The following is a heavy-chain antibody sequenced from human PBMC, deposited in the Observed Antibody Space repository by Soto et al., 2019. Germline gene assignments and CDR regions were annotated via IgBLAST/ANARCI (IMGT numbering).Heavy chain of an antibody. V-gene: IGHV4-59*08. CDR3: ARLNDILTGHFDY. Sequence: SETLSLTCTVSGGSISSYYWSCIRQPPGKGLEWIGYSYYSGSTNYNPSLKSRVTISVDTSKNQFSLKLSSVTAADTAVYYCARLNDILTGHFDYWGQGTLVTVSS. J-gene: IGHJ4*02. D-gene: IGHD3-9*01. CDR2: SYYSGST. CDR1: GGSISSYY.